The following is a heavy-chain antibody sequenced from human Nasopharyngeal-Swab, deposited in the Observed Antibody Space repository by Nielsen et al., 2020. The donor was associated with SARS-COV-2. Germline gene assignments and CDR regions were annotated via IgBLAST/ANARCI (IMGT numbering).Heavy chain of an antibody. CDR2: IFSNDEK. CDR1: GFSLSNARMG. J-gene: IGHJ6*03. Sequence: SGPTLVKPTETPTLTCTVSGFSLSNARMGVSWIRQPPRKALEWLAHIFSNDEKSYSTSLKSRLTISKDTSKSQVVLTMTNMDPVDTATYYCARILTAVAGTFYYYYYMDVWGKGTTVTVSS. D-gene: IGHD6-19*01. V-gene: IGHV2-26*01. CDR3: ARILTAVAGTFYYYYYMDV.